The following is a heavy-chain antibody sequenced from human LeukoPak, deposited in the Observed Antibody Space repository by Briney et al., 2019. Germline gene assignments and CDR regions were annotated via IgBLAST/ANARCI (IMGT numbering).Heavy chain of an antibody. D-gene: IGHD3-10*01. J-gene: IGHJ6*03. CDR1: GFTFSSYA. CDR3: ARGGLNYYYYYMDV. Sequence: GGSLRLSCAASGFTFSSYAMHWVRQAPGKGLEWVAVISYDGSNKYYADSVKGRFTISRDNAKNSLYLQMNSLRAEDTAVYYCARGGLNYYYYYMDVWGKGTTVTVS. CDR2: ISYDGSNK. V-gene: IGHV3-30-3*01.